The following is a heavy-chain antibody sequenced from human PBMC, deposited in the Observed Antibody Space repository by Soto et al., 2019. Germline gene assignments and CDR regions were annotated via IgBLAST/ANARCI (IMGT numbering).Heavy chain of an antibody. D-gene: IGHD3-9*01. Sequence: GGSLRLSCAASGFTFSSYAMSWVRQAPGKGLEWVSAISGSGGSTYYADSVKGRFTISRDNSKNTLYLQMNSLRAEDTAVYYCAKALRGAYFYILTGYRQNYIDYWGPGTLVTLFS. CDR2: ISGSGGST. CDR1: GFTFSSYA. CDR3: AKALRGAYFYILTGYRQNYIDY. J-gene: IGHJ4*02. V-gene: IGHV3-23*01.